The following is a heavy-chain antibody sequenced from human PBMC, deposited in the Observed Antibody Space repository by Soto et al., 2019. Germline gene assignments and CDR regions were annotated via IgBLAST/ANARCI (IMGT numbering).Heavy chain of an antibody. CDR3: ARQVGIAAAGTGFDGMDV. J-gene: IGHJ6*02. CDR2: IYYSGST. Sequence: PSETLSLTCTVSGGSISSRSYYSGWIRQPPGKGLEWIGSIYYSGSTYYNPSLKSRVTISVDTSKNQFSLKLSSVTAADTAVYYCARQVGIAAAGTGFDGMDVWGQGTTVT. CDR1: GGSISSRSYY. D-gene: IGHD6-13*01. V-gene: IGHV4-39*01.